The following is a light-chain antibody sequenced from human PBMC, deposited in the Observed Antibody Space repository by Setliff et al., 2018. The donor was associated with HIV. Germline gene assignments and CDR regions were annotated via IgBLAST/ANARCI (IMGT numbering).Light chain of an antibody. Sequence: QSALTQPRSVSGSPGQSVTISCTGTSSDVGGYNYVSWYQQHPGKAPKLMIYDVSKRPSGVPDRFSGSKSGTSASLAISGLRSDDEADYYCAAWDDSLSGYVFGTGTKVTVL. V-gene: IGLV2-11*01. CDR3: AAWDDSLSGYV. CDR2: DVS. CDR1: SSDVGGYNY. J-gene: IGLJ1*01.